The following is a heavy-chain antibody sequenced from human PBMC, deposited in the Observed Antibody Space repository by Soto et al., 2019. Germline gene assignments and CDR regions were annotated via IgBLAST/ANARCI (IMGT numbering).Heavy chain of an antibody. J-gene: IGHJ6*02. D-gene: IGHD3-3*01. CDR2: INHSGST. Sequence: SETLSLTCAVYGGSFSGYYWSWIRQPPGKGLEWIGEINHSGSTNYNPSLKSRVTISVDTSKNQFSLKLSSVTAADTAVYYCARGVAYYYYYGMDVWGQGTTVTVSS. CDR3: ARGVAYYYYYGMDV. CDR1: GGSFSGYY. V-gene: IGHV4-34*01.